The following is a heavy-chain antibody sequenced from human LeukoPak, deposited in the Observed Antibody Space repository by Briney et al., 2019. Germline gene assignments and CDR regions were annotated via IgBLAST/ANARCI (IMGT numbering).Heavy chain of an antibody. CDR3: ARDYCSGDCFPDY. D-gene: IGHD2-21*02. Sequence: SVKVSCKASGGTFSSYAISWVRQAPGQGLEWMGGIIPIFATANYAQKFQGRVTITADESTSTAYMELSSLRSEDTAVYYCARDYCSGDCFPDYWGQGTLVTVSS. CDR1: GGTFSSYA. CDR2: IIPIFATA. J-gene: IGHJ4*02. V-gene: IGHV1-69*13.